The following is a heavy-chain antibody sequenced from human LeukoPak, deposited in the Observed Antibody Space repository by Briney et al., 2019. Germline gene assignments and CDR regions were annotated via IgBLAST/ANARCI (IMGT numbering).Heavy chain of an antibody. V-gene: IGHV4-59*01. CDR2: IYYSGST. CDR1: GGSISSYY. Sequence: SETLSLTCTVSGGSISSYYWSWIRQPPGKGLEWIGYIYYSGSTNYNPSLKSRVTISVDTSKNQFSLKLSSVTAADTAVYYCASTEAGAFYYDSSGYYLDYWGQGTLVTVSS. CDR3: ASTEAGAFYYDSSGYYLDY. D-gene: IGHD3-22*01. J-gene: IGHJ4*02.